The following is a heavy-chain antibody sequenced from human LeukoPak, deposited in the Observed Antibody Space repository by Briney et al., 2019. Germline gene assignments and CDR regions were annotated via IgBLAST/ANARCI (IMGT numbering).Heavy chain of an antibody. CDR3: ATKLLMTTVTTGDY. CDR2: FDPEDGET. J-gene: IGHJ4*02. Sequence: ASVKVSCKASGYTFTGYYMHWVRQAPGKGLEWMGGFDPEDGETIYAQKFQGRVTMTEDTSTDTAYMELSSLRSEDTAVYYCATKLLMTTVTTGDYWGQGTLVTVSS. D-gene: IGHD4-17*01. V-gene: IGHV1-24*01. CDR1: GYTFTGYY.